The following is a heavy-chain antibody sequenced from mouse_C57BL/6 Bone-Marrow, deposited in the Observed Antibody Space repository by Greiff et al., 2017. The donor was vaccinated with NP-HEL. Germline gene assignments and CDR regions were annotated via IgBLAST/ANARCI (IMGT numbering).Heavy chain of an antibody. V-gene: IGHV7-3*01. J-gene: IGHJ1*03. CDR3: VGLRYFDV. Sequence: EVQGVESGGGLVQPGGSLSLSCAASGFTFTDYYMSWVRQPPGKALEWLGFIRNTANGYTTEYSASVKGRFTISRDNYQSILYLQMNALRSEDSATYYCVGLRYFDVWGTGTTVTVSS. CDR2: IRNTANGYTT. CDR1: GFTFTDYY. D-gene: IGHD2-2*01.